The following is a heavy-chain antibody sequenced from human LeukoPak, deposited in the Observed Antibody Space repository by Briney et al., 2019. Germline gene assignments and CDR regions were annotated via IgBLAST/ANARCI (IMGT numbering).Heavy chain of an antibody. V-gene: IGHV3-30*02. D-gene: IGHD3-10*01. Sequence: GGSLRLSCAASGFTFSSYGMHWVRQAPGKGLEGVAFIRYDGSNKYYADSVKGRFTISRDNSKNTLYLQMNSLRAEDTAVYYCAKDTALGGSGTDYWGQGTLVTVSS. CDR3: AKDTALGGSGTDY. CDR2: IRYDGSNK. J-gene: IGHJ4*02. CDR1: GFTFSSYG.